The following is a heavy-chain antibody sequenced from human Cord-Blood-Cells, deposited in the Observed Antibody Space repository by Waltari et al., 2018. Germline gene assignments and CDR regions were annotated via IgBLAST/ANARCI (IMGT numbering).Heavy chain of an antibody. CDR1: GFTFSSYG. V-gene: IGHV3-30*18. D-gene: IGHD7-27*01. Sequence: QVQLVESGGGVVQPGRSLRLSCAASGFTFSSYGMHWVRQAPGKGLEWVAVISYDGSNKYYADSVKGRFTISRDNSKNTLYLQMNSLRAEDTAVYYCAKSSETGYFDYWGQGTLVTISS. J-gene: IGHJ4*02. CDR2: ISYDGSNK. CDR3: AKSSETGYFDY.